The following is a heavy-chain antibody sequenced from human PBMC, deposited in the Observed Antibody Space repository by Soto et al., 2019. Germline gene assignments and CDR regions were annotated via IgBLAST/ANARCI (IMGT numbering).Heavy chain of an antibody. V-gene: IGHV3-23*01. D-gene: IGHD2-2*02. CDR2: ILQNGET. J-gene: IGHJ4*02. CDR3: AKERIPDGRWNFDY. CDR1: GFTFSSYS. Sequence: EVQLLESGGGLLQSGGSLRLSCAASGFTFSSYSMSWVRQAPGKGLEWVSSILQNGETYYADSMKGLFTISRDNSKSTLFLHISSQRVENTAIYYCAKERIPDGRWNFDYWGQGTLVTVSS.